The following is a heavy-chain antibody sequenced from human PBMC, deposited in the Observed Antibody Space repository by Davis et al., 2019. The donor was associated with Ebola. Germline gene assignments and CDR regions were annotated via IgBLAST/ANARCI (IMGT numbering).Heavy chain of an antibody. V-gene: IGHV3-7*03. Sequence: GGSLRLSCAASGFTFSSYWMSWVRQAPGKGLEWVANIKEDGSEKYYVDSVKGRFTISRDNAKNSLYLQMNSLRVEDTALYYCARGRGDYHIYWGQGTLVTVSS. J-gene: IGHJ4*02. D-gene: IGHD4-17*01. CDR3: ARGRGDYHIY. CDR1: GFTFSSYW. CDR2: IKEDGSEK.